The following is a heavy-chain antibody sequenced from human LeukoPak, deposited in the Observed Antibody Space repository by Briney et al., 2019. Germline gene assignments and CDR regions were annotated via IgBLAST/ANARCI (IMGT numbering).Heavy chain of an antibody. Sequence: ASVRVSCKASAYTFTSYGISWVRQAPGQGLEWMGWISAHNGNTNYAQKLQGRVTMTTDTSTSTAYMELRSLRSDDTAVYYCAREYYYYGMDVWGQGTTVTVSS. CDR3: AREYYYYGMDV. CDR2: ISAHNGNT. CDR1: AYTFTSYG. V-gene: IGHV1-18*01. J-gene: IGHJ6*02.